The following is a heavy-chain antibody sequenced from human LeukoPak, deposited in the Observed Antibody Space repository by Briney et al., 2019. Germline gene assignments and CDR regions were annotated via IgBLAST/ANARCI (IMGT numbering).Heavy chain of an antibody. CDR3: ARLSYYYDSSGYYGGSDY. D-gene: IGHD3-22*01. CDR1: GYTFTSYY. J-gene: IGHJ4*02. CDR2: INPSGGST. V-gene: IGHV1-46*01. Sequence: ASVKVSRKASGYTFTSYYMHWVRQAPGQGLEWMGIINPSGGSTSYAQKFQGRVTMTRDTSTSTVYMELSSLRSEDTAVYYCARLSYYYDSSGYYGGSDYWGQGTLVTVSS.